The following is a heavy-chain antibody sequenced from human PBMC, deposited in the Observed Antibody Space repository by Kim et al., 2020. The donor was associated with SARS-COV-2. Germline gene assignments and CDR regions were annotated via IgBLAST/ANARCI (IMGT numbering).Heavy chain of an antibody. V-gene: IGHV3-23*01. D-gene: IGHD6-19*01. CDR3: AKGCSGWCCPLFDY. J-gene: IGHJ4*02. Sequence: AASVKGRFTISRDNSKNTLYLKMSSLRAEDKAVYYCAKGCSGWCCPLFDYWGQGTLVTVSA.